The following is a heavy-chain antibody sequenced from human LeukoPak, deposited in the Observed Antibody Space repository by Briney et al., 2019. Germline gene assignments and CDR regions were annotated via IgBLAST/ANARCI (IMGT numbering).Heavy chain of an antibody. CDR1: GYTFTATYW. CDR2: IYPGDSDT. CDR3: ARRAAGTNSLYYYYYMDV. V-gene: IGHV5-51*01. D-gene: IGHD6-13*01. Sequence: GESLKISCKASGYTFTATYWIGWVRQMPGKGLEWVGLIYPGDSDTRYSPSFQGQVTISADKSISTAYLQWSSLKASDTAMYYCARRAAGTNSLYYYYYMDVWGKGTTVTVSS. J-gene: IGHJ6*03.